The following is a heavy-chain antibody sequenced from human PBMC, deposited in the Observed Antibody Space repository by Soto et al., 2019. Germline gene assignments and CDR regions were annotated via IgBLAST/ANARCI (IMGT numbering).Heavy chain of an antibody. CDR1: GGTLSSYS. D-gene: IGHD3-3*01. V-gene: IGHV1-69*06. CDR3: ANLKGVYYDFWKFDP. CDR2: IIPIFGTA. Sequence: SVKVSCKASGGTLSSYSISWVRQAPGQGLEWMGGIIPIFGTANYAQKFQGRVTITADKSTSTAYMELSSLRSEDTAVYYCANLKGVYYDFWKFDPWGQGTLVTVSS. J-gene: IGHJ5*02.